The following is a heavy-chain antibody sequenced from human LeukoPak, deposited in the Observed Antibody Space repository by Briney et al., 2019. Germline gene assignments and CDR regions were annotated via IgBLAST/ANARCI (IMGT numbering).Heavy chain of an antibody. Sequence: ASVKVSCKASGYTFTSYDINWVRQATGQGLEWMGWMNPNSGNTGYAQKLQGRVTMTRNTSISTAYMELSSLRSEDTAVYYCARGADYYDSSGSQFDYWGQGTLVTVSS. CDR3: ARGADYYDSSGSQFDY. J-gene: IGHJ4*02. CDR1: GYTFTSYD. V-gene: IGHV1-8*01. CDR2: MNPNSGNT. D-gene: IGHD3-22*01.